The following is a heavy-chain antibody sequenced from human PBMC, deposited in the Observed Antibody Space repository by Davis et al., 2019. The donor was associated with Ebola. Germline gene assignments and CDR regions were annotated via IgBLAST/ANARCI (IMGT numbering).Heavy chain of an antibody. CDR1: GFSVSSNY. D-gene: IGHD3-10*01. V-gene: IGHV3-53*01. CDR2: IYSGGNT. Sequence: GESLKISCAASGFSVSSNYMSWVRQAPGKGLEWVSVIYSGGNTYYADSVKGRFTISRDNSKNTLYLQMNSLRAEDTAVYYCAREGLGSDRYFDYWGQGTLVTVSS. J-gene: IGHJ4*02. CDR3: AREGLGSDRYFDY.